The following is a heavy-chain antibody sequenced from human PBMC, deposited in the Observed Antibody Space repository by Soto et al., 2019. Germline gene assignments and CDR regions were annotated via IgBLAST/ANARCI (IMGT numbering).Heavy chain of an antibody. CDR3: AHSPCSGGTCYLFDY. J-gene: IGHJ4*02. Sequence: QITLKESGPTLVKPTQTLTLTCTISGFSLSTSGVGVGWVRQPPGKSLEWLALIYWDDVQRYSPSLKTRLTITKDNSRSQVVLTRTNMDPVDTATYYCAHSPCSGGTCYLFDYWGQGTLVTVSS. CDR1: GFSLSTSGVG. D-gene: IGHD2-15*01. V-gene: IGHV2-5*02. CDR2: IYWDDVQ.